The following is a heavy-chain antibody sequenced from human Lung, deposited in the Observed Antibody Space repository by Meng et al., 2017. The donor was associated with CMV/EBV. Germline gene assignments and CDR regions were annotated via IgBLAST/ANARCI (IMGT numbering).Heavy chain of an antibody. V-gene: IGHV4-59*01. D-gene: IGHD1-1*01. CDR2: VSDSGSA. CDR1: RASISSFY. J-gene: IGHJ4*02. CDR3: ARGTGTTQHYFDY. Sequence: SXTLSLTCTISRASISSFYWSWIRQPPGEGLQWIGYVSDSGSAKYNPSLESRGTISRDRSRNQFYLNLNSVTAADTAMYFCARGTGTTQHYFDYWGQGMLVTVSS.